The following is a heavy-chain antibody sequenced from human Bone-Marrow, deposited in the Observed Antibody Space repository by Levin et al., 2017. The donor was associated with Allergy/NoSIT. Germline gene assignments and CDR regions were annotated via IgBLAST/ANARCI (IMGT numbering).Heavy chain of an antibody. CDR1: GYTFTSYV. Sequence: ASVKVSCKASGYTFTSYVISWVRQAPGQGPEWLGWSSAYNGKTKYAQNFQGRVTMTTDRSTSTAYMELRSLISDDTAVYYCARENYDSSGYYLHFDSWGQGPLVTVSS. CDR2: SSAYNGKT. CDR3: ARENYDSSGYYLHFDS. V-gene: IGHV1-18*01. J-gene: IGHJ4*02. D-gene: IGHD3-22*01.